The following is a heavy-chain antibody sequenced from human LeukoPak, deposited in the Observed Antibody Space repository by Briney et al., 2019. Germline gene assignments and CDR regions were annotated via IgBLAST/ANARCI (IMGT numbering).Heavy chain of an antibody. J-gene: IGHJ4*02. D-gene: IGHD3-22*01. CDR3: ARDRDYFDSSGNFDY. CDR2: IYASGST. V-gene: IGHV4-4*07. Sequence: SETLSLTCTVSGGSISSYYWSWIRQPAGKGLEWIGRIYASGSTDYNPSLKSRVTMSVDTSKNQFSLKLGSVTAADTAVYYCARDRDYFDSSGNFDYWGQGTLVTVSS. CDR1: GGSISSYY.